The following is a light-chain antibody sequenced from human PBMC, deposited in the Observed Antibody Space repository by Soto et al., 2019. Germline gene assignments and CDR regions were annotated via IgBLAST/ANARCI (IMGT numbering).Light chain of an antibody. J-gene: IGLJ1*01. CDR3: SSYTSSNTPYV. Sequence: QSVLTQPASVSWSPGQSITISCPGSSSDVGAHHFVSWYQHHPGKAPKLILYEVTARPSGVSSRFSGSKSGNTASLTISGLQADDEANYYCSSYTSSNTPYVFGTGTKVTVL. CDR1: SSDVGAHHF. CDR2: EVT. V-gene: IGLV2-14*01.